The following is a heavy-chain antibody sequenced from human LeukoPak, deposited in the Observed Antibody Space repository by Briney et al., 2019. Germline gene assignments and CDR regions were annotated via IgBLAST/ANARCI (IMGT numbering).Heavy chain of an antibody. V-gene: IGHV4-4*02. Sequence: PSGTLSLTCAVSGGYISSRNWWSWVRQPPGKGLEWIGSIYYSGSTYYNPSLKSRVTISVDTSKNQFSLKLSSVTAADTAVYYCARGGWAAADLGALDYWGQGTLVTVSS. CDR2: IYYSGST. J-gene: IGHJ4*02. CDR3: ARGGWAAADLGALDY. CDR1: GGYISSRNW. D-gene: IGHD6-13*01.